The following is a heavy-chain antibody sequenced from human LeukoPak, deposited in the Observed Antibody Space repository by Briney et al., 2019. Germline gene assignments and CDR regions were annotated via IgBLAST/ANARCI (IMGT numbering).Heavy chain of an antibody. CDR2: IQNDGSNK. J-gene: IGHJ4*02. Sequence: GGSLRLSCAASRFTFSSYGMHCVRQAPGKGLEWVAYIQNDGSNKQYADSVKGRFSISRDSSKNMLYLQRDSVRADDTAVYDCAKPYYYDSSGLDYWGQGTLGTGSS. D-gene: IGHD3-22*01. CDR3: AKPYYYDSSGLDY. V-gene: IGHV3-30*02. CDR1: RFTFSSYG.